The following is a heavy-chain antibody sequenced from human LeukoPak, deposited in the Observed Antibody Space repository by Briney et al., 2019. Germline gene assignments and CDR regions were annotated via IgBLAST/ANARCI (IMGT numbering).Heavy chain of an antibody. J-gene: IGHJ6*02. CDR1: GGIFRSYG. Sequence: ASVKVSCTPSGGIFRSYGLNWVRQAPGQGLEWMGGFIPILGTPKYAQNLQGRVTITADESTSTGHMELSSLRYEDTAVYYCARGLYCSSSTSCYDYGMDVWGQGTTVTVSS. CDR2: FIPILGTP. V-gene: IGHV1-69*13. CDR3: ARGLYCSSSTSCYDYGMDV. D-gene: IGHD2-2*01.